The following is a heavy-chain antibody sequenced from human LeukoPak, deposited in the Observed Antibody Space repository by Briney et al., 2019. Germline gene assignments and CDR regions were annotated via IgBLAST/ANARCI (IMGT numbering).Heavy chain of an antibody. J-gene: IGHJ4*02. CDR1: GYTFSGNY. Sequence: ASVKVSCKASGYTFSGNYMHWVRQAPGQGLEWMGWINADSGATNYAQKFQGRVTMTRDRSISTAYMELSSLKSDDTAVYSCARIGCSSNTCSFDYWGQGTLVTVSS. CDR2: INADSGAT. V-gene: IGHV1-2*02. D-gene: IGHD2-2*01. CDR3: ARIGCSSNTCSFDY.